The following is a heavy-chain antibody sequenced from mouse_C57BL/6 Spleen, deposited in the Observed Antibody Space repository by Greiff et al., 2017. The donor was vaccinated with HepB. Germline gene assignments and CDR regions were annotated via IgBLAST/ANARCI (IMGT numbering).Heavy chain of an antibody. Sequence: VQLQQSGAELVRPGTSVKVSCKASGYAFTNYLIEWVKQRPGQGLEWIGVINPGSGGTNYNEKFRGKATLTADKSSSTAHMQLSSLTSEDSAVYICSRSKDGNGDLDVWGTGTTVTVAS. V-gene: IGHV1-54*01. CDR3: SRSKDGNGDLDV. CDR1: GYAFTNYL. J-gene: IGHJ1*03. CDR2: INPGSGGT. D-gene: IGHD2-1*01.